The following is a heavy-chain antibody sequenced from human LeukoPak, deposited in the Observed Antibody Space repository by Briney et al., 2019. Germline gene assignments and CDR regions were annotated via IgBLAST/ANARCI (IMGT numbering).Heavy chain of an antibody. CDR3: ARASGGTLNY. CDR1: GFTFSSYA. Sequence: AGGSLRLSCAASGFTFSSYAMSWVRQAPGRGLEWVSAISGSGGSTYYADSVKGRFTISRDNAKNSLYLQMNSLRAEDTAVYYCARASGGTLNYWGQGTLVTVSS. D-gene: IGHD3-10*01. CDR2: ISGSGGST. V-gene: IGHV3-23*01. J-gene: IGHJ4*02.